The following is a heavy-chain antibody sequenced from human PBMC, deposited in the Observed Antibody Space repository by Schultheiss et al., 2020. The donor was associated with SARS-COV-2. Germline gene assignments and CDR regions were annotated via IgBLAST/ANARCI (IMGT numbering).Heavy chain of an antibody. CDR3: ARHTEGYYYDSSGGYFDY. J-gene: IGHJ4*02. V-gene: IGHV4-34*01. CDR1: GGSFSGYY. D-gene: IGHD3-22*01. CDR2: IYHSGST. Sequence: GSLRLSCAVYGGSFSGYYWSWIRQPPEKGLEWIGEIYHSGSTNYNPSLKSRVTISVDKSKNQFSLKLSSVTAADTAVYYCARHTEGYYYDSSGGYFDYWGQGTLVTVSS.